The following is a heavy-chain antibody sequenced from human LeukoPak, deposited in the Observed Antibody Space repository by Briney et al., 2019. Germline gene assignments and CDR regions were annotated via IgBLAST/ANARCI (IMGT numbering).Heavy chain of an antibody. CDR3: AKDVEYSSGRYFHH. CDR1: GFTVSSNY. Sequence: GGSLRLSCAASGFTVSSNYMSWVRQAPGKGLEWVSAITGSGGSTYYADSVKGRFTISRDNSKNTLYLQMNSLRAEDTAVYYCAKDVEYSSGRYFHHWGQGTLVTVSS. CDR2: ITGSGGST. J-gene: IGHJ1*01. V-gene: IGHV3-23*01. D-gene: IGHD6-25*01.